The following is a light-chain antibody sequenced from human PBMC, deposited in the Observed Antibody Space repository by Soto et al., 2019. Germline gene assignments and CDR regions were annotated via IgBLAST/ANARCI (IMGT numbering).Light chain of an antibody. CDR3: QHLDAFPLT. V-gene: IGKV1-9*01. J-gene: IGKJ4*01. CDR1: QAINSY. CDR2: GGS. Sequence: IQLTQSPSSLSASVGDRVTITCRASQAINSYLAWYQQEPGKAPKLLIYGGSTLQSGVPSRFSGSGSGTDFTLTISSLQPEDFATYYCQHLDAFPLTFGGGTKVEI.